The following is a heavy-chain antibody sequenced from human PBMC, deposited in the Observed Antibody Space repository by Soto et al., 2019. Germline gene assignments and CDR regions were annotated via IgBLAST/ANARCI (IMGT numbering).Heavy chain of an antibody. V-gene: IGHV4-4*02. Sequence: SETLSLTCAVSGGSISSSNWWSWVRQPPGKGLEWIGEIYHSGSTNYNPSLKSRVTISVGKSKNQFSLKLRSVTAADTAVYYCASSKRYCSSTSCYEANWFDPWGQGTLVT. J-gene: IGHJ5*02. D-gene: IGHD2-2*01. CDR3: ASSKRYCSSTSCYEANWFDP. CDR1: GGSISSSNW. CDR2: IYHSGST.